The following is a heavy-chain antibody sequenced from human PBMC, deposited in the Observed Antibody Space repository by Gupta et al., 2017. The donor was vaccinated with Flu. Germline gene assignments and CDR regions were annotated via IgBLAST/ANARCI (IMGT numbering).Heavy chain of an antibody. V-gene: IGHV3-13*04. CDR1: GFRFSDYD. Sequence: EVQLVESGGGLVQPGESLRLACTASGFRFSDYDMHWVRQTTDRDLAWVSVIGTAGDAVYADSVKGRFNISREKAGNSFYLHMHSLTGGDSAVYYCARGLKETVSGYHFRYCDLWGRGTRGAVSS. D-gene: IGHD3/OR15-3a*01. CDR3: ARGLKETVSGYHFRYCDL. CDR2: IGTAGDA. J-gene: IGHJ2*01.